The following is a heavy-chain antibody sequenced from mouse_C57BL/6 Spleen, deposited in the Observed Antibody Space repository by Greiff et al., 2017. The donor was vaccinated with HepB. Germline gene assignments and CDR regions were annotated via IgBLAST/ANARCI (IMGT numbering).Heavy chain of an antibody. CDR2: INPRNGGT. V-gene: IGHV1-53*01. CDR1: GYTFTSYW. Sequence: QVQLQQPGTELVKPGASVKLSCKASGYTFTSYWMHWVQQRPGQGLEWIGNINPRNGGTNYDETFKSKATLTVDKSASTAYMQLSSLTSEDSAVYDCARGVRRDFDYWGQGTTLTVSS. J-gene: IGHJ2*01. CDR3: ARGVRRDFDY. D-gene: IGHD2-14*01.